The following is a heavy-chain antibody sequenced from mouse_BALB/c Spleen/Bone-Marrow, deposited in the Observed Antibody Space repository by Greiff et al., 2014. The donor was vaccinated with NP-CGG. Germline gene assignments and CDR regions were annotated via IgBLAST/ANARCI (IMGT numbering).Heavy chain of an antibody. CDR2: IYPGDGST. Sequence: VKLQESGPELVKPGALVKISCKASGYTSTSYDINWVKQRPGQGLEWIGWIYPGDGSTKYNEKFKGKATLTADKSSSTAYMQLSSLTSENSAVYFCARSGDSSGYGFAYWGQGTLVTVSA. V-gene: IGHV1S56*01. D-gene: IGHD3-2*01. J-gene: IGHJ3*01. CDR1: GYTSTSYD. CDR3: ARSGDSSGYGFAY.